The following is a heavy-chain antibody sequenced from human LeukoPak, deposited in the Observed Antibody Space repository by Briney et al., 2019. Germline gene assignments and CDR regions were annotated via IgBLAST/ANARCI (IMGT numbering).Heavy chain of an antibody. V-gene: IGHV3-7*01. CDR1: GFTFSSYR. Sequence: GGSLRLSCAASGFTFSSYRMSWVRQAPGKGPEWVANIKQEGSEKYYVDSVKGRFTISRDNAKNSLYLQMNSLRAEDTAVYYCARRGLRSHPGKPYYGVDVWGQGTTVTVSS. J-gene: IGHJ6*02. D-gene: IGHD3-3*01. CDR2: IKQEGSEK. CDR3: ARRGLRSHPGKPYYGVDV.